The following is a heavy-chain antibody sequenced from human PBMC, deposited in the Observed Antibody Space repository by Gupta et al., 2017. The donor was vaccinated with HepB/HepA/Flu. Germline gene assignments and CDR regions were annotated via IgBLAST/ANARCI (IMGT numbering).Heavy chain of an antibody. J-gene: IGHJ4*02. Sequence: LVQSGAEVKKPGASVKVSCKASGYTFTSYGISWVRQAPGQGLEWMGWISAYNGNTNYAQKLQGRVTMTTDTSTSTAYMELRSLRSDETAVYYCARDHLVTRRMVVTPPDDYWGQGTLVTVSS. V-gene: IGHV1-18*01. CDR3: ARDHLVTRRMVVTPPDDY. CDR1: GYTFTSYG. D-gene: IGHD4-23*01. CDR2: ISAYNGNT.